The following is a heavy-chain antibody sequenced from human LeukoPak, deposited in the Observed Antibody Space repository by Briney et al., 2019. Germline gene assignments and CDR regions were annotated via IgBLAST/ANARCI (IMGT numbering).Heavy chain of an antibody. CDR2: ISYDGSNK. D-gene: IGHD1-26*01. J-gene: IGHJ4*02. V-gene: IGHV3-30*04. CDR3: ARVGAPFDY. Sequence: GRSLRLSRAASGFTFSSYAMHWVRQAPGPGLEWVAVISYDGSNKYYADSVKGRFTISRDNAKNTLYLQMNSLRAEDTAVYYCARVGAPFDYWGQGTLVTVSS. CDR1: GFTFSSYA.